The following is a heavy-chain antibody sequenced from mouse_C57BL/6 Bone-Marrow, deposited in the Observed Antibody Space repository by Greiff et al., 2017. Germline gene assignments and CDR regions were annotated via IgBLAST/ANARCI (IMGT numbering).Heavy chain of an antibody. CDR2: IYPRSGNT. J-gene: IGHJ2*01. V-gene: IGHV1-81*01. CDR1: GYTFTSYG. Sequence: QVQLQQSGAELARPGASVKLSCKASGYTFTSYGISWVKQRTGQGLEWIGAIYPRSGNTYYNEKFKGQATLTADKSSSTAYMELRSLTSEDSAVYFCARRDSSGYVGYWGQGTTLTVSS. CDR3: ARRDSSGYVGY. D-gene: IGHD3-2*02.